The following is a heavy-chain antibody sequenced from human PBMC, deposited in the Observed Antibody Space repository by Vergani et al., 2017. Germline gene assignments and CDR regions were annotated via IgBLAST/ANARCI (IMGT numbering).Heavy chain of an antibody. D-gene: IGHD1-26*01. CDR3: ARDVEPMAGYGMDV. Sequence: QVQLQESGPGLVKPSQTLSLTCTVSGGSISSGSYYWSWIRQPAGKGLEWIGRIYTSGSTYYNPSLKSRVTISVATSKNQFSLKLSSVTAADTAVYYCARDVEPMAGYGMDVWGQGTTVTVSS. V-gene: IGHV4-61*02. J-gene: IGHJ6*02. CDR2: IYTSGST. CDR1: GGSISSGSYY.